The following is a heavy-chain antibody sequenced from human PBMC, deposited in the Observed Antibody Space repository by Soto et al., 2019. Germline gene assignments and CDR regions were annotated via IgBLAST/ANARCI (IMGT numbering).Heavy chain of an antibody. D-gene: IGHD4-17*01. J-gene: IGHJ4*02. Sequence: KSSETLSLTCAVSGYSISLGYYWGWIRQPPGKRLEWIGYVYYSGTTNYNPSLKSRVTISVDLSKNQFSLRLSSVTTADTALYYCARTTAVPNSLRSRYFFDYWGQGTLVTVSS. CDR1: GYSISLGYY. CDR3: ARTTAVPNSLRSRYFFDY. CDR2: VYYSGTT. V-gene: IGHV4-59*01.